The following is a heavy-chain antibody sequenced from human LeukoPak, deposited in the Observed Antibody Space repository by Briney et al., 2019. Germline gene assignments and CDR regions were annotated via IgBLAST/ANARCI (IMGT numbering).Heavy chain of an antibody. CDR1: GGSISGFY. Sequence: SETLSLTCTVSGGSISGFYWSWIRQPAGKGLEWIGRIYPRGGTNYNPSLKSRVTMSTDTSTNQFSLKLRSVTAADTAVYYCAREYGDLDYWGQGTLVTVSS. CDR2: IYPRGGT. CDR3: AREYGDLDY. D-gene: IGHD2-21*01. J-gene: IGHJ4*02. V-gene: IGHV4-4*07.